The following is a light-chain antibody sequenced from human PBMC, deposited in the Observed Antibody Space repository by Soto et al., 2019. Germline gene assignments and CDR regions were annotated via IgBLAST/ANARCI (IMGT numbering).Light chain of an antibody. CDR2: DDN. CDR3: QVWNITTDDYG. Sequence: SYERTQPPSVSVASGQTARITCGGNNIGSTSVHWYQQRPGQAPVLVVYDDNDRPSGIPERFSGSNSENQATLTITRVEAGDEADYYCQVWNITTDDYGFGTGTRSPS. J-gene: IGLJ1*01. CDR1: NIGSTS. V-gene: IGLV3-21*02.